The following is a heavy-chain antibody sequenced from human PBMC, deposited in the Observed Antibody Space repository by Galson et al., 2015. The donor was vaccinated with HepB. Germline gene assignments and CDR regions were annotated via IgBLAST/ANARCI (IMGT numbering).Heavy chain of an antibody. J-gene: IGHJ6*02. CDR1: GFTFSSYW. CDR2: IKQDGSEK. CDR3: ARDFDDTKTTYYDFWSGYYPLYYYYGMDV. D-gene: IGHD3-3*01. V-gene: IGHV3-7*03. Sequence: SLRLSCAASGFTFSSYWMSWVRQAPGKGLEWVANIKQDGSEKYYVDSVKGRFTISRDNAKNSLYLQMNSLRAEDTAVYYCARDFDDTKTTYYDFWSGYYPLYYYYGMDVWGQGTTVTVSS.